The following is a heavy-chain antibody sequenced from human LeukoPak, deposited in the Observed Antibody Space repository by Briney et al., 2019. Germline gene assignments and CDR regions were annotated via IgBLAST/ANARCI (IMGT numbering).Heavy chain of an antibody. D-gene: IGHD3-22*01. CDR1: GFTFSSYG. Sequence: GGTLRLSCAASGFTFSSYGMSWVRQAPGKGREWGAFIRTKPYVYTTEYPASVKGRFIISTDDSKSIAYLQMNSLKTEDTAVYYCTIVYYYDQYYYYYMDVWGKGTTVTISS. J-gene: IGHJ6*03. CDR2: IRTKPYVYTT. CDR3: TIVYYYDQYYYYYMDV. V-gene: IGHV3-49*04.